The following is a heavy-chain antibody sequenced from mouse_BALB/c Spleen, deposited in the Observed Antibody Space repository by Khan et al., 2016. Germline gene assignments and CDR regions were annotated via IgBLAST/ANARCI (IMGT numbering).Heavy chain of an antibody. CDR2: IYPGSGST. V-gene: IGHV1-55*01. CDR3: AKTALSYGSSYWYFDD. D-gene: IGHD1-1*01. Sequence: QVQLQQPGAELVKPGTSVKLSCKASGYNFTSYWLHWVKLRPGQGLEWIGDIYPGSGSTHHNEKFKSQATLTVDTSSSKAYMQLSSLASEDSALYYCAKTALSYGSSYWYFDDWGAGTTVTVSS. J-gene: IGHJ1*01. CDR1: GYNFTSYW.